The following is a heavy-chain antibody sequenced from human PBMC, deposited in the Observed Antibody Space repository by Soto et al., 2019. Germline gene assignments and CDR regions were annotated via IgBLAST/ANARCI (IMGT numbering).Heavy chain of an antibody. CDR3: ARGRGIIAAAGTGNGMDV. CDR1: GDSVSSKSAA. Sequence: SQTLSLTCVISGDSVSSKSAAWNWIRQSPSRGLEWLGRTYYRSKWYNDYAVSVKSRITINPDTSKNQFSLQLNSVTPEDTAVYYCARGRGIIAAAGTGNGMDVWGQGTTVTVSS. J-gene: IGHJ6*02. CDR2: TYYRSKWYN. D-gene: IGHD6-13*01. V-gene: IGHV6-1*01.